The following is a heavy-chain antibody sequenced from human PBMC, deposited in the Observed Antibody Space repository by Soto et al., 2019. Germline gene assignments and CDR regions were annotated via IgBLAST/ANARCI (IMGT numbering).Heavy chain of an antibody. CDR2: IYYSGST. CDR3: ASAAGPYYDFWSGYSLAY. D-gene: IGHD3-3*01. V-gene: IGHV4-59*01. CDR1: GGSISSYY. J-gene: IGHJ4*02. Sequence: KPSETLSLTCTVSGGSISSYYWSWIRQPPGKGLEWIGYIYYSGSTNYNPSLKSRVTISVDTSKNQFSLKLSSVTAADTAVYYCASAAGPYYDFWSGYSLAYWGQGTLVTVSS.